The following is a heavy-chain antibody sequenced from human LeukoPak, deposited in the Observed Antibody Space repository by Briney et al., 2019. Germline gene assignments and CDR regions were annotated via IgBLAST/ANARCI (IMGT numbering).Heavy chain of an antibody. V-gene: IGHV3-13*01. J-gene: IGHJ4*02. CDR2: IGTAGDT. CDR3: ARADGRARGFDY. CDR1: GFTFSSYD. Sequence: GGSLRLSCAASGFTFSSYDMRWVRHATGKGLEWVSAIGTAGDTYYPGSVKGRFTISRENAKNSLYLQMNSLRAGDTAVYYCARADGRARGFDYWGQETLVTVSS. D-gene: IGHD1-26*01.